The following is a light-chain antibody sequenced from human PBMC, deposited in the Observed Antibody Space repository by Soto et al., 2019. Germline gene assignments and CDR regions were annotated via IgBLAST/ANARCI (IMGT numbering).Light chain of an antibody. Sequence: QSALTQPASVSGSPGQSITISCTGTSSDVGGYGYVSWYQQHPGKAPKLIIYEVSKRPSGVPDRFSGSKSGNTASLTVSGLQAEDEADYYCTSYAGSNNLVFAGGTKLTVL. CDR2: EVS. V-gene: IGLV2-8*01. CDR3: TSYAGSNNLV. J-gene: IGLJ3*02. CDR1: SSDVGGYGY.